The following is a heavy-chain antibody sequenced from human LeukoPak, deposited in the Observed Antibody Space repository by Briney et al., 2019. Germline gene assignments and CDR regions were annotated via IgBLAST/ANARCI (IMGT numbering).Heavy chain of an antibody. D-gene: IGHD3-22*01. CDR1: GFTFSSYA. CDR3: AKGDSSGYFYSKAPDYFDY. Sequence: GGSLRLSCAASGFTFSSYAMSWVRQAPGKGLEWVSAISGSGGSIYYADSVKGRFTISRDNSKNTLYLQVNSLRAEDTAVYYCAKGDSSGYFYSKAPDYFDYWGQGTLVTVSS. CDR2: ISGSGGSI. J-gene: IGHJ4*02. V-gene: IGHV3-23*01.